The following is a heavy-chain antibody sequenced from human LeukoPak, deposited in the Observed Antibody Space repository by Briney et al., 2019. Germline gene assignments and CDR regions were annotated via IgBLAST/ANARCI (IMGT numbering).Heavy chain of an antibody. CDR3: GKSTVGYSSGQKPAWPVDY. CDR1: GFTFGSHA. D-gene: IGHD5-18*01. Sequence: GGSLRLSCEATGFTFGSHAIYWVRQAPGKGREWVAGIFGSGGSPHYADPVKRRFTISRDNSRNTVYLQINSLRTEDTAVYYCGKSTVGYSSGQKPAWPVDYWGQGTLVTVSS. J-gene: IGHJ4*02. CDR2: IFGSGGSP. V-gene: IGHV3-23*01.